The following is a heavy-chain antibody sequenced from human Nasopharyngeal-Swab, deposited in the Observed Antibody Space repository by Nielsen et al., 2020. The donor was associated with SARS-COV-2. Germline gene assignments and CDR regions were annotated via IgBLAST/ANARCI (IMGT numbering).Heavy chain of an antibody. CDR1: GFTFDSYG. D-gene: IGHD2/OR15-2a*01. CDR3: AKHPIRIYYYYMDV. V-gene: IGHV3-23*01. CDR2: ISRTGDKT. Sequence: GESLKISCATSGFTFDSYGMSWIRQAPGKGLEWVSAISRTGDKTFHADSVRGRFTVSRDKSKSTMYLQMNSLRAEDTDVYYCAKHPIRIYYYYMDVWGKGTTVTVSS. J-gene: IGHJ6*03.